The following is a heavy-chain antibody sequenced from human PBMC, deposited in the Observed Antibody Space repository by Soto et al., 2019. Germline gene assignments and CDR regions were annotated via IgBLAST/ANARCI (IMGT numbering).Heavy chain of an antibody. CDR1: GFTFSNTW. D-gene: IGHD3-22*01. V-gene: IGHV3-15*07. Sequence: GGSLRLSCAASGFTFSNTWMNWVRQAPGKGLEWVGRIKSKTDGGTTDYAAPVKGRFTISRDDSKNTLYLQMNSLKTEDTAVYYCTTDRYYYDSSGFDYWGQGTLVTVSS. CDR2: IKSKTDGGTT. J-gene: IGHJ4*02. CDR3: TTDRYYYDSSGFDY.